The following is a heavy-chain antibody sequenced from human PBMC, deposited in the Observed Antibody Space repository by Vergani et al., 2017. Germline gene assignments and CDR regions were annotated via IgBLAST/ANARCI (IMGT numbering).Heavy chain of an antibody. J-gene: IGHJ3*02. CDR1: GGSFSGYY. D-gene: IGHD5-24*01. CDR3: ARHRDGYRSDAFNI. V-gene: IGHV4-34*11. CDR2: IYYSGST. Sequence: QVQLQQWGAGLLKPSETLSLTCAVYGGSFSGYYWSWIRQPPGKGLEWIGYIYYSGSTNYNPSLKSRVTISVDTSKNQFSLKLSSVTAADTAMYYCARHRDGYRSDAFNIWGQGTMVTVSS.